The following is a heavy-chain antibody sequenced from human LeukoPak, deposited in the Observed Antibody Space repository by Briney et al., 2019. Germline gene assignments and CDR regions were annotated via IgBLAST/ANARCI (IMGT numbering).Heavy chain of an antibody. CDR2: INPSGGST. J-gene: IGHJ6*03. CDR1: GYTFTSYY. D-gene: IGHD3-10*01. Sequence: GSSVKVSCKASGYTFTSYYMHWVRQAPGQGLEWMGIINPSGGSTSYAQKFQGRVTMTRDTSTSTVYMELSSLRSEDTAVYYCARDGGTYGSGSYGYYYYMDVWGKGTTVTVSS. V-gene: IGHV1-46*01. CDR3: ARDGGTYGSGSYGYYYYMDV.